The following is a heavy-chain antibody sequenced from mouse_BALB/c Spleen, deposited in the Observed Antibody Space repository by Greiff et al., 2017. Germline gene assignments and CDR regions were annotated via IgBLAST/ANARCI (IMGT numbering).Heavy chain of an antibody. Sequence: VQLVESGAELARPGASVKLSCKASGYTFTSYWMQWVKQRPGQGLEWIGAIYPGDGDTRYTQKFKGKATLTADKSSSTAYMQLSSLASEDSAVYYCARRGTYYAMDYWGQGTSVTVSS. CDR3: ARRGTYYAMDY. D-gene: IGHD4-1*01. J-gene: IGHJ4*01. CDR2: IYPGDGDT. V-gene: IGHV1-87*01. CDR1: GYTFTSYW.